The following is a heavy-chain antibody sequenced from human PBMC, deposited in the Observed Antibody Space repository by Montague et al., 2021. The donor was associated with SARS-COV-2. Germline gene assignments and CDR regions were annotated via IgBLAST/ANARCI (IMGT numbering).Heavy chain of an antibody. CDR1: GFTFSNYS. D-gene: IGHD3-22*01. CDR2: ISYDGSNK. J-gene: IGHJ5*02. V-gene: IGHV3-30-3*01. Sequence: SLRLSCAASGFTFSNYSMHWVRRAPGKGLEWVAVISYDGSNKYYADSVKGRFTISRDNSKNTLYLQMNSLRAEDTAVYYCARDQRYYVSRVYPGVAYNWFDPWGQGTLVTVSS. CDR3: ARDQRYYVSRVYPGVAYNWFDP.